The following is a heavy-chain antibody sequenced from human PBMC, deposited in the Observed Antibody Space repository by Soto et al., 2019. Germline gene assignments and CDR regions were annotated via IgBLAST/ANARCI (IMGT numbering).Heavy chain of an antibody. CDR1: GFTFSSYA. Sequence: GGSLRLSCAASGFTFSSYAMHWVRQAPGKGLEWVAVISYDGSNKYYADSVKGRFTISRDNSKNTLYLQMNSLRAEDTAVYYCARGAGGSGGRFVLESVGGMDVWGQGTTVTGSS. CDR3: ARGAGGSGGRFVLESVGGMDV. V-gene: IGHV3-30-3*01. CDR2: ISYDGSNK. D-gene: IGHD2-15*01. J-gene: IGHJ6*02.